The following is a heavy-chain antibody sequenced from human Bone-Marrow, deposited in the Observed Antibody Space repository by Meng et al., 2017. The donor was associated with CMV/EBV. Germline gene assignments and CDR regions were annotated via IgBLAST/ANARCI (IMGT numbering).Heavy chain of an antibody. CDR3: ARAPYYYDNSGYYGGYNWFDP. CDR2: IYYSGST. V-gene: IGHV4-30-4*08. Sequence: SETLSLTCTVSGGPISSGDYYWSWNRQPPGKGLEWIGYIYYSGSTYYSPSLKSRVTMSVDTSKNQFSLKLSSVTAADTAVYYCARAPYYYDNSGYYGGYNWFDPWGQGILVTVSS. CDR1: GGPISSGDYY. J-gene: IGHJ5*02. D-gene: IGHD3-22*01.